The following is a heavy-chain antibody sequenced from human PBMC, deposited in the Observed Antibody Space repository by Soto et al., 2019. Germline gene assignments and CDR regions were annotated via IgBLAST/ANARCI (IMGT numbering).Heavy chain of an antibody. V-gene: IGHV3-21*01. J-gene: IGHJ6*02. CDR3: ARDGDNYYYYGMDV. CDR2: ISSSSSYI. CDR1: GFTFSSYS. Sequence: GGSLRLSCAASGFTFSSYSMNWVRQAPGKGLEWVSSISSSSSYIYYADSVKGRFTISRDNAKNSLYLQMNSLRAEDTAAYYCARDGDNYYYYGMDVWGQGTTVPSP. D-gene: IGHD3-3*01.